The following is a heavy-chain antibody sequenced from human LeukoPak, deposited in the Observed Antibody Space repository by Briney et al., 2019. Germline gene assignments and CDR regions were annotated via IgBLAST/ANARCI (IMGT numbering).Heavy chain of an antibody. CDR1: GFSFTNAW. V-gene: IGHV3-15*01. CDR3: TTFYHEYSPY. CDR2: IKSNADGGTP. Sequence: GGSLRLSCAASGFSFTNAWMIWVRQAPGKGLEWVGRIKSNADGGTPDYAAPARGRFTISRDDSKNTLYLQMNSLKTEDTAVYYCTTFYHEYSPYWGRGTLVTVSS. J-gene: IGHJ4*02. D-gene: IGHD2/OR15-2a*01.